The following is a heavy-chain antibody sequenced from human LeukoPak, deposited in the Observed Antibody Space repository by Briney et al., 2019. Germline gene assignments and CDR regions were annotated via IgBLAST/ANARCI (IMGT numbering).Heavy chain of an antibody. Sequence: EASVKVSCKASGYTFTKYGITWVRQAPGQGLEWMGRIIPILGIANYAQKFQSRVTITADKSTSTAYMELSSLRSEDTAVYYCARVRLAYGYFDYWGQGTLVTVSS. CDR1: GYTFTKYG. V-gene: IGHV1-69*04. J-gene: IGHJ4*02. D-gene: IGHD3-16*01. CDR3: ARVRLAYGYFDY. CDR2: IIPILGIA.